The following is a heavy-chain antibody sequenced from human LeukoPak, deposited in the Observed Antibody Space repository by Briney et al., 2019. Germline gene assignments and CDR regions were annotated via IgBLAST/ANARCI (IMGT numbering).Heavy chain of an antibody. V-gene: IGHV3-53*01. CDR3: AREVYGSGTYYFDY. CDR2: IYSGGST. CDR1: GFTVTGTY. Sequence: PGGSLRLSCSASGFTVTGTYKSWVRQAPGKGLEWVSVIYSGGSTYYADSVKGRFTISRDNSKNTLYLQMNSLRAEDTAVYYCAREVYGSGTYYFDYWGQGTLVTVSS. J-gene: IGHJ4*02. D-gene: IGHD3-10*01.